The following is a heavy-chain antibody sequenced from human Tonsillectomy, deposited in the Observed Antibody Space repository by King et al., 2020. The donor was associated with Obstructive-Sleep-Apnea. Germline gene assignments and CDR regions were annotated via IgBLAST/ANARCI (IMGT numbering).Heavy chain of an antibody. CDR2: INISGST. D-gene: IGHD2-2*01. J-gene: IGHJ6*02. Sequence: QLQESGPGLVKPSETLSLTCTVSGVSISSYYWSWIRQPDGKGLEWIGRINISGSTNHNPSLKSRVAMSVDTSKNQFSLKLTSVTAADTAVHYCVRDGVVVPAARRYYYGMDGWGQGTTVTVSS. CDR1: GVSISSYY. V-gene: IGHV4-4*07. CDR3: VRDGVVVPAARRYYYGMDG.